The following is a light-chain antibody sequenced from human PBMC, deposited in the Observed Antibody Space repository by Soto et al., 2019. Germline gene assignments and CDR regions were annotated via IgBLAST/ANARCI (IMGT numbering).Light chain of an antibody. V-gene: IGKV1-39*01. CDR3: QQSYRFPQT. Sequence: DIQMTQSPSALSASVGDTVTITCRASQTIAGWLAWYQQKPGKAPKLLIYAASSLQSGVPSRFSGSGSGTEFSLTIISLQPEDFATYYCQQSYRFPQTFGRGTKVDIK. CDR1: QTIAGW. J-gene: IGKJ1*01. CDR2: AAS.